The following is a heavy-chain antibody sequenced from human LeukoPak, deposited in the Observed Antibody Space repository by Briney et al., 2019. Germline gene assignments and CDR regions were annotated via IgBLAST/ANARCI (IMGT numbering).Heavy chain of an antibody. D-gene: IGHD6-19*01. Sequence: PGGSLRLSCAASGFTFSSYSMNWVRQAPGKGLEWVSSISSSSSYIYYADSVKGRFTISRDNAKNSLYLQMNSLRAEDTAVYYCARRSGSGWEHWYFDLWGRGTLVTVSS. CDR2: ISSSSSYI. CDR1: GFTFSSYS. CDR3: ARRSGSGWEHWYFDL. J-gene: IGHJ2*01. V-gene: IGHV3-21*01.